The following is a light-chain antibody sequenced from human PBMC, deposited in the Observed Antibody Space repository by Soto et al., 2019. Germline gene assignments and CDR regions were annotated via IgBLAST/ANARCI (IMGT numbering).Light chain of an antibody. J-gene: IGKJ3*01. CDR3: QQYDKRPTFT. CDR2: DVS. Sequence: DIQMTQSPSSLSASVGDRVTITCQASHDISNYLNWYQHRAGKAPQLLIYDVSNLETGVPPRFSGTGSGTHFTFTISSLQPEDVATYYCQQYDKRPTFTFGPGTKVDLK. V-gene: IGKV1-33*01. CDR1: HDISNY.